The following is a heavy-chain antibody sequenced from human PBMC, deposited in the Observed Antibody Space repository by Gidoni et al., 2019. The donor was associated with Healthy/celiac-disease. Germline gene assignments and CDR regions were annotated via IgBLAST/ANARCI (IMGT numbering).Heavy chain of an antibody. CDR3: ARDRYQVVPAARRFDP. CDR2: ISSSGSTI. CDR1: GFTFSDYY. D-gene: IGHD2-2*01. V-gene: IGHV3-11*01. J-gene: IGHJ5*02. Sequence: QVQLVESGGGLVKPGGSLRLSCAASGFTFSDYYMSWIRQAPGKGLDWVSYISSSGSTIYYADSVKGRFTISRDNAKNSLYLQMNSLRAEDTAVYYCARDRYQVVPAARRFDPWGQGTLVTVSS.